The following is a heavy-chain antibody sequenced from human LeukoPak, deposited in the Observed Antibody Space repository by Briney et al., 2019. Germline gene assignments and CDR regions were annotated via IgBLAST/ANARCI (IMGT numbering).Heavy chain of an antibody. Sequence: SETLSLTCTVSGGSISSGGYYWSWIRQPPGKGLEWIGCVSYSGSTNYSPSLKSRVTISVDTSKNQFSLKLSSVTAADTAVYYCARHRWVGPIDYWGQGTLVTVSP. CDR3: ARHRWVGPIDY. J-gene: IGHJ4*02. CDR2: VSYSGST. D-gene: IGHD4-23*01. CDR1: GGSISSGGYY. V-gene: IGHV4-61*08.